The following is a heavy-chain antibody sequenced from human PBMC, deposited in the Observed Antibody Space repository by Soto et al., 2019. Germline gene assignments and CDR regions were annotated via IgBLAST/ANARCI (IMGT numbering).Heavy chain of an antibody. Sequence: EVQLLKSGGGLVQPGGSLRLSCAASGFTFRSYAMSWVRQAPGKGLEWVSAISGRGGSTYYADSVKGRFTISRDNSKNTQYLQRNSLRAEDTAVYDCAKDPAGGYYDSSGYYYDYWGQGTLVTVSS. D-gene: IGHD3-22*01. J-gene: IGHJ4*02. CDR2: ISGRGGST. CDR3: AKDPAGGYYDSSGYYYDY. V-gene: IGHV3-23*01. CDR1: GFTFRSYA.